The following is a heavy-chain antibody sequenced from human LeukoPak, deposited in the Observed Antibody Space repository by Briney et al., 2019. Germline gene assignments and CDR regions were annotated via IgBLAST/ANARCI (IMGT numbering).Heavy chain of an antibody. CDR2: ISGYNGNT. J-gene: IGHJ4*02. CDR1: RYTFTIYG. V-gene: IGHV1-18*01. CDR3: ARDTGITAAVGGF. D-gene: IGHD6-13*01. Sequence: GASVTVSCKASRYTFTIYGIRWVRQAPGQGREWMGWISGYNGNTNYAQNFQGRVTMTTDTSTSTTYMEVRSLRSDDAAVYYCARDTGITAAVGGFWGQGTLVTVSS.